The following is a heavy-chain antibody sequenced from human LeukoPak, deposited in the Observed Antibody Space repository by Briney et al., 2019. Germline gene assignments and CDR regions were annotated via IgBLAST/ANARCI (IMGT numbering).Heavy chain of an antibody. D-gene: IGHD3-9*01. Sequence: PSETLSLTCTVSSVSTTSYHWSWIRQFAGKKLEWLGRVHADGTSNYNPSLKSRVTMSVDTSKNQFSLILTSVTAADTAVYYCARDGLYTSGYSHFDYWGHGTLVTVSS. V-gene: IGHV4-4*07. CDR1: SVSTTSYH. J-gene: IGHJ4*01. CDR3: ARDGLYTSGYSHFDY. CDR2: VHADGTS.